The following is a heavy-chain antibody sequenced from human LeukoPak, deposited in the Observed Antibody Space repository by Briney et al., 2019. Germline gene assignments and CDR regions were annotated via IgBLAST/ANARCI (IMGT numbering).Heavy chain of an antibody. D-gene: IGHD3-3*01. Sequence: GGPLRLSCAASGFTFSSYAMSWVRQAPGKGLEWVSAISGSGGSTYYADSVKGRFTISRDNSKNTLYLQMNSLRAEDTAVYYCANVYDFWSGYVDYWGQGTLVTVSS. V-gene: IGHV3-23*01. CDR2: ISGSGGST. CDR1: GFTFSSYA. J-gene: IGHJ4*02. CDR3: ANVYDFWSGYVDY.